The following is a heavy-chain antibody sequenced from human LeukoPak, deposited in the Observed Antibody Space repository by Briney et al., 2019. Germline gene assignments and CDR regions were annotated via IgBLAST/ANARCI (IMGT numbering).Heavy chain of an antibody. D-gene: IGHD1-26*01. Sequence: GGSLRLSCAASGFTLSNAWMNWVRQAPGKGLEWVGLIKSKTNGETRDYAAPVKGRFTISRDDSDNTLYLQMNSLKNEDTAVYYCVTEVSGSFPTRGQGTLVTVSS. CDR1: GFTLSNAW. CDR2: IKSKTNGETR. CDR3: VTEVSGSFPT. V-gene: IGHV3-15*01. J-gene: IGHJ4*02.